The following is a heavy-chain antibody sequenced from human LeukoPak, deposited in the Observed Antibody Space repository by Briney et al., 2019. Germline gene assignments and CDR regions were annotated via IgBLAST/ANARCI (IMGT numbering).Heavy chain of an antibody. CDR1: GFTFSSFG. Sequence: GGSLRLSCAASGFTFSSFGMHWVRQAPGKGLEWVAFIRFDGNNDFQADSVKGRFTISRDISKNTLYLQMNSLRPDDTAVYYCAKDHYGSSGHRIDYWGQGVLVTVSS. D-gene: IGHD3-22*01. CDR3: AKDHYGSSGHRIDY. J-gene: IGHJ4*02. V-gene: IGHV3-30*02. CDR2: IRFDGNND.